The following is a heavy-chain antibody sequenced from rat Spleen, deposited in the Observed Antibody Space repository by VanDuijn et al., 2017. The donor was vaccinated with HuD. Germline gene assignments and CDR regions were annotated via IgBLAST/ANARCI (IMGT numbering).Heavy chain of an antibody. V-gene: IGHV5-29*01. D-gene: IGHD1-1*01. J-gene: IGHJ2*01. Sequence: EVQLVESDGGLVQPGRSLKLSCAASGFTFSDYYMAWVRQAPTKGLEWVATISYDGSSTYYRDSVKGRFTISRDNAKSTLYLQMDSLRSEDTATYYCARTATALFDYWGQGVMVTVSS. CDR3: ARTATALFDY. CDR1: GFTFSDYY. CDR2: ISYDGSST.